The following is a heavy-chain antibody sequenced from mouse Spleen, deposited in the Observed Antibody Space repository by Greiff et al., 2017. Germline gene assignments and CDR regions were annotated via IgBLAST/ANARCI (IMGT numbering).Heavy chain of an antibody. V-gene: IGHV5-9-3*01. CDR1: GFTFSSYA. D-gene: IGHD2-3*01. J-gene: IGHJ2*01. Sequence: EVKLVESGGGLVKPGGSLKLSCAASGFTFSSYAMSWVRQTPEKRLEWVATISSGGSYTYYPDSVKGRFTISRDNAKNTLYLQMSSLRSEDTAMYYCARQGWFLDYWGQGTTLTVSS. CDR2: ISSGGSYT. CDR3: ARQGWFLDY.